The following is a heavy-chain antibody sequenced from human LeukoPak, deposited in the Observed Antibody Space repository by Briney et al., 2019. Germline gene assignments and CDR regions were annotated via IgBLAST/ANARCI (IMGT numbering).Heavy chain of an antibody. CDR1: GFTFSSYS. V-gene: IGHV3-48*02. J-gene: IGHJ6*02. D-gene: IGHD2-2*01. CDR2: ISSSSSSTI. CDR3: ARDFGRLPAASYGMDV. Sequence: GGSLRLSSAASGFTFSSYSMNWVRQAPGKGLEWVSYISSSSSSTIYYADSVKGRFTISRDNAKNSLYLQMNSLRDEDTAVYYCARDFGRLPAASYGMDVWGQGTTVTVSS.